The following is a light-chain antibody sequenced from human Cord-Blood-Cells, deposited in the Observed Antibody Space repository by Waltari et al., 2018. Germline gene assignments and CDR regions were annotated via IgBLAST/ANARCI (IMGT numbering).Light chain of an antibody. J-gene: IGKJ5*01. V-gene: IGKV1-5*01. Sequence: DIQMTQSPSTLSASVGDRVTITCRASQSISSWLAWYQQKPGKAPKLLIYDASSLESGVPSRFSGSGSGTEFTLTISSLQPDDFAPYYCQQYNSYSITFCQGTRLEI. CDR2: DAS. CDR3: QQYNSYSIT. CDR1: QSISSW.